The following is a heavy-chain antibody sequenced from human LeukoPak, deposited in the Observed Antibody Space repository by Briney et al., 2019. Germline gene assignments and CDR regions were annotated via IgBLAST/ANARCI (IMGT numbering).Heavy chain of an antibody. CDR1: SSGGYY. Sequence: SSGGYYWGWIRQHPGKGLEWVSGISWNSGGIDYADSVKGRFTISRDNIHNSLYLQMNSLRAEDTALYYCARGLGYYYDTSGYCDYWGQGTLVTVSS. CDR3: ARGLGYYYDTSGYCDY. CDR2: ISWNSGGI. D-gene: IGHD3-22*01. V-gene: IGHV3-9*01. J-gene: IGHJ4*02.